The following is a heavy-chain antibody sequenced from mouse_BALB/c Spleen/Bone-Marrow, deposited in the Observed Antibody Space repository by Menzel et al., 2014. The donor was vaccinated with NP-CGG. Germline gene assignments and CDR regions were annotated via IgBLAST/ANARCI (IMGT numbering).Heavy chain of an antibody. Sequence: DVHLVESGGGLVQPGGSLKVSCAASGFTFNNYGMSWVRQTPDKRLELVATINRNGGSSYYPDSVKGRFTISRDNAKNTLYLQMSSLKSEDTAIYYCSRGNYGNYVDYFDYGGQGTTLTVST. CDR2: INRNGGSS. CDR1: GFTFNNYG. D-gene: IGHD2-1*01. J-gene: IGHJ2*01. CDR3: SRGNYGNYVDYFDY. V-gene: IGHV5-6-3*01.